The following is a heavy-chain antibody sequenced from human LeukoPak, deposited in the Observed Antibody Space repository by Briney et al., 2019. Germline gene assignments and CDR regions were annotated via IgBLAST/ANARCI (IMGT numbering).Heavy chain of an antibody. D-gene: IGHD3-3*01. CDR2: IIRSCCTG. CDR1: GGTFANYA. V-gene: IGHV1-69*13. Sequence: SVSVSCKASGGTFANYAISWVRKAPGQGLEWMGGIIRSCCTGHSAQKFQGRVTITADESTRTTHMELRSLRADDTAVYYCAKGHDDFRQFDFWGQGTLVTVSS. J-gene: IGHJ4*02. CDR3: AKGHDDFRQFDF.